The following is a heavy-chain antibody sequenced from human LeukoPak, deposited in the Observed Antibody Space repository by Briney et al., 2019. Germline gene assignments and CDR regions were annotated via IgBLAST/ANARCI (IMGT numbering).Heavy chain of an antibody. Sequence: GGSLRLSCAASGFTFSSYWMSWVRQAPGKGLEWVANIKQDGSEKYYVDSVKGRFTISRDNAKNSLYLQMNSLRAEDTAVYYCARWVVAADYYYYMDVWGKGTTVTVSS. CDR2: IKQDGSEK. CDR3: ARWVVAADYYYYMDV. V-gene: IGHV3-7*01. J-gene: IGHJ6*03. D-gene: IGHD2-15*01. CDR1: GFTFSSYW.